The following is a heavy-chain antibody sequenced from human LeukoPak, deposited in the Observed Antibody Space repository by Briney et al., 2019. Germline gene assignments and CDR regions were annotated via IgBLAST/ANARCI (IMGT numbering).Heavy chain of an antibody. Sequence: PGGSLRLSCAASGFTFSSYAMSWVRQAPGKGLEWVSVIYSGGSTYYADSVKGRFTISRDNSKNTLYLQMNSLRAEDTAVYYCAREGIMEYYGMDVWGQGITVTVSS. CDR1: GFTFSSYA. CDR3: AREGIMEYYGMDV. V-gene: IGHV3-53*01. J-gene: IGHJ6*02. CDR2: IYSGGST. D-gene: IGHD3-16*01.